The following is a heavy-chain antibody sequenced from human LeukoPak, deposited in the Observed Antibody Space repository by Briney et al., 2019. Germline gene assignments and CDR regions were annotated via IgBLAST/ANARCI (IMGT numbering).Heavy chain of an antibody. J-gene: IGHJ4*02. CDR1: GFTFDGYA. CDR3: AKDPTFLITMIDY. Sequence: GGSLRLSCAASGFTFDGYAMHWVRQAPGKGLEWVSGISWNSGSIGYADSVKGRFTISRDNAKNSLYLQMNSLRAEDTALYYCAKDPTFLITMIDYWGQGTLVTVSS. V-gene: IGHV3-9*01. D-gene: IGHD3-22*01. CDR2: ISWNSGSI.